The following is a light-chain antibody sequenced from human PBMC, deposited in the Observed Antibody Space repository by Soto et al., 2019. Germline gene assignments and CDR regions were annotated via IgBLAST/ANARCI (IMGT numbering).Light chain of an antibody. Sequence: DVQLTQSPSFLSPSIGESVTITCRASQVISTSLAWYQVKPGKAPKLLIYAASTLESGVPSRFSATVSGTEFSLTITSLQPEDFATYYCLQHNSYPVTCGQGTK. CDR1: QVISTS. J-gene: IGKJ1*01. CDR3: LQHNSYPVT. CDR2: AAS. V-gene: IGKV1-9*01.